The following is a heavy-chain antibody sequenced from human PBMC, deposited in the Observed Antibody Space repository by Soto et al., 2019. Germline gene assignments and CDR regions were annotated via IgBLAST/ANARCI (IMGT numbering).Heavy chain of an antibody. V-gene: IGHV3-48*02. Sequence: AGGSLRLSCAASGFTFSSYNMNWVRQAPGKGLEWVSHISGSSSSLNYADSVKGRFTISRDNAKNSLPLQMNSLRDEDTAVYYCARSAWIVGAFFDYWGQGTQVTVSS. CDR1: GFTFSSYN. D-gene: IGHD1-26*01. CDR2: ISGSSSSL. J-gene: IGHJ4*02. CDR3: ARSAWIVGAFFDY.